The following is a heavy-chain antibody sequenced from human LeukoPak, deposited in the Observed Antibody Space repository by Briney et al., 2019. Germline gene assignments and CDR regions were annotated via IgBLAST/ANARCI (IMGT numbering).Heavy chain of an antibody. CDR3: ARVGDHFHWYLDL. J-gene: IGHJ2*01. CDR1: GFSVSTKY. CDR2: LYSGSDT. Sequence: GGSLRLSCAASGFSVSTKYMNWVRQAPGKGLEWVSILYSGSDTYCANSVKGRFTISRDSSKNILFLQMNDLRAEDTAVYYCARVGDHFHWYLDLWGRGTLVTVSS. D-gene: IGHD3-10*01. V-gene: IGHV3-53*01.